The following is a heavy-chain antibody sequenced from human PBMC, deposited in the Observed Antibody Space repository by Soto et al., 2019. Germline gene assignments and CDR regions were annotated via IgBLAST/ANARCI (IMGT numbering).Heavy chain of an antibody. CDR1: GGSISSGGYY. CDR2: IYYSGST. J-gene: IGHJ4*02. Sequence: QVQLQESGPGLVKPSQTLSLTCTVSGGSISSGGYYWSWIRQHPGKGLEWIGYIYYSGSTYYNPSLKXXVXIXXDTSKNQFSLKLSSVTAADTAVYYCARSPGYDFDYWGQGTLVTVSS. V-gene: IGHV4-31*01. CDR3: ARSPGYDFDY. D-gene: IGHD3-16*01.